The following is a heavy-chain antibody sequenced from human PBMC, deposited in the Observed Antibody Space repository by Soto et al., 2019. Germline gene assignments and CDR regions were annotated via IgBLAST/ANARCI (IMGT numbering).Heavy chain of an antibody. V-gene: IGHV3-23*01. CDR2: LSDSGISI. CDR3: AKVSSSWYAGFFDL. J-gene: IGHJ4*02. D-gene: IGHD6-13*01. CDR1: GFTFSSHA. Sequence: PGGSLRLSCTASGFTFSSHAMTWVRQAPGKGLEWVSVLSDSGISIYYADSVKGRLTISRDNSKNTLYLQLHTLRAEDTAVYYCAKVSSSWYAGFFDLWGQGTLVTVSS.